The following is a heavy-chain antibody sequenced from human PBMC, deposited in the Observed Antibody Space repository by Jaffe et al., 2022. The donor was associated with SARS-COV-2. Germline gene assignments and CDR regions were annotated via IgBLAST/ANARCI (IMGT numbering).Heavy chain of an antibody. CDR2: ISVYNDNT. D-gene: IGHD2-2*01. J-gene: IGHJ3*01. V-gene: IGHV1-18*01. CDR1: GYSFSNYG. Sequence: QVQLVQSGAEVKKPGASVKVSCKASGYSFSNYGISWVRQAPGQGLEWVGWISVYNDNTDYAQKFQGRVTVTTDTSTSTVYMELRSLRSDDTAVYFCAREPYCSSVDCPAGGWDALDFWGQGTMVTVSS. CDR3: AREPYCSSVDCPAGGWDALDF.